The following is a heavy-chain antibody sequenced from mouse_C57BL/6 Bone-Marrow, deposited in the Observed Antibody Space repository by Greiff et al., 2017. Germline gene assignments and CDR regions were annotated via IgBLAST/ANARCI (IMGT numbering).Heavy chain of an antibody. Sequence: QVQLQQPGAELVRPGSSVKLSCKASGYTFTSYWMHWVKQRPIQGLEWIGNIDPSDSETHYNQKFKDKATLTVDKSSSTAYMQLISLTSEDSAVYYGARPLFTTVVAPWGVWGTGTTVTVSS. D-gene: IGHD1-1*01. J-gene: IGHJ1*03. V-gene: IGHV1-52*01. CDR2: IDPSDSET. CDR1: GYTFTSYW. CDR3: ARPLFTTVVAPWGV.